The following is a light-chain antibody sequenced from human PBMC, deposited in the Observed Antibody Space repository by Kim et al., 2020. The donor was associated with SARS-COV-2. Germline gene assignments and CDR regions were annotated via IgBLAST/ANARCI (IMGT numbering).Light chain of an antibody. V-gene: IGKV3-11*01. J-gene: IGKJ5*01. CDR2: DAS. CDR1: QSVSSY. CDR3: QQRSNWPT. Sequence: SLSPGERATLSCTASQSVSSYLAWYQQKPGQAPRLLIYDASNRATGIPARFSGSGSGTDFTLTISSLEPEDFAVYYCQQRSNWPTFGQGTRLEIK.